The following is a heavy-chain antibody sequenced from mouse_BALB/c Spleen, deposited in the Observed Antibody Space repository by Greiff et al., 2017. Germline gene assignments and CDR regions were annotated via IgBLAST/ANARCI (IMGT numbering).Heavy chain of an antibody. Sequence: QVQLQQSGAELMKPGASVTISCKATGYTFSSYWIEWVKQRPGHGLEWIGEILPGSGSTNYTAKFKGKATFTADTSSNTAYMQLSSLTSEDSAVYYCVYYYGSSLDYWGQGTTLTVSS. CDR3: VYYYGSSLDY. CDR2: ILPGSGST. D-gene: IGHD1-1*01. V-gene: IGHV1-9*01. CDR1: GYTFSSYW. J-gene: IGHJ2*01.